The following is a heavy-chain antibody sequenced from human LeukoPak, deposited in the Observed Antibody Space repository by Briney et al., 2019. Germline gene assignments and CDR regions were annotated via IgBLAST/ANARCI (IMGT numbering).Heavy chain of an antibody. CDR3: ATQYYGAFDY. CDR2: FDPEDGGT. V-gene: IGHV1-24*01. Sequence: ASVKVSCKVSGYTLTELSMHWVRQAPGKGLEWMGGFDPEDGGTIYAQKFQGRVTMTEDTSTDTAYMEVSSLRSEDTAVYYCATQYYGAFDYWGQGTLVTVSS. CDR1: GYTLTELS. D-gene: IGHD4-17*01. J-gene: IGHJ4*02.